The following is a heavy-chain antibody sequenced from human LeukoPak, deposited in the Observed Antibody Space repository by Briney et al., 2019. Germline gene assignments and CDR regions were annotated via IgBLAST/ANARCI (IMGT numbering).Heavy chain of an antibody. CDR3: AKGDMTTVTPGDFQH. J-gene: IGHJ1*01. V-gene: IGHV3-23*01. D-gene: IGHD4-17*01. CDR1: GFTFSDAW. Sequence: GGSLRLSCAASGFTFSDAWMTWVRQAPGKGLEWVSSISGSGGSTYYADSVRGRFTISRDNSKNTLYLQMNSLRVEDTAIYYCAKGDMTTVTPGDFQHWGQGTLVTVSS. CDR2: ISGSGGST.